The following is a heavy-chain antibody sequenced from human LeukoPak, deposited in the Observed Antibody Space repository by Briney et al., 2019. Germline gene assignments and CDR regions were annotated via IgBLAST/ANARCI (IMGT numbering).Heavy chain of an antibody. J-gene: IGHJ4*02. Sequence: GGSLRLSCAASGFTFSSYSMNWVRQAPGGGLECGSYIISRSSVIYYADSLRGRFTISRDNAKSSLYLQMNGLRAEDTAVYYCARARPGYDTPPYSFDFWGQGTLVTVSS. CDR2: IISRSSVI. D-gene: IGHD3-16*01. CDR3: ARARPGYDTPPYSFDF. CDR1: GFTFSSYS. V-gene: IGHV3-48*01.